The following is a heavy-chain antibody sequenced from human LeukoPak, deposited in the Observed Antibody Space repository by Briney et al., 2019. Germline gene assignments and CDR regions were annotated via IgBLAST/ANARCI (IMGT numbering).Heavy chain of an antibody. Sequence: SETLSLTCAVSGGSISSGGYSWSWIRQPPGKGLEWIGYIYHSGSTYYNPSLKSRVTISADRSKNQFSLKLSSVTAADTAVYYCARLGRSGYDLLFDYWGQGTLVTVSS. CDR1: GGSISSGGYS. CDR3: ARLGRSGYDLLFDY. D-gene: IGHD5-12*01. V-gene: IGHV4-30-2*01. CDR2: IYHSGST. J-gene: IGHJ4*02.